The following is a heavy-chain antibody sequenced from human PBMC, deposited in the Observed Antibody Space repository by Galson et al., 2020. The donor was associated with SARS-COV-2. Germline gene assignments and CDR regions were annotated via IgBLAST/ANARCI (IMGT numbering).Heavy chain of an antibody. CDR3: ARDHPDYGAYRRGFDY. D-gene: IGHD4-17*01. V-gene: IGHV3-30-3*01. CDR1: GFTLSSYA. Sequence: GESLKISCEASGFTLSSYAINWVRQAPGRGLEWVALISYDESNTFYADSVKGRFTISRDNFTNMLYLQLNNLRPEDTAMYYCARDHPDYGAYRRGFDYWGQGAQVPVSS. J-gene: IGHJ4*02. CDR2: ISYDESNT.